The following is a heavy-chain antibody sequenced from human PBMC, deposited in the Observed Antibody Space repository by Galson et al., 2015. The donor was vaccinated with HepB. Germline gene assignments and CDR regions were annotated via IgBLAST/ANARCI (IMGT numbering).Heavy chain of an antibody. J-gene: IGHJ4*02. D-gene: IGHD6-19*01. V-gene: IGHV3-48*03. Sequence: SLRLSCAASGFTFSSYEMNWVRQAPGKGLEWVSYISSSGSTIYYADSVKGRFTISRDNAKNSLYLQMNSLRAEDTAVYYCARADSRGWYGYWGQGTLVTVSS. CDR1: GFTFSSYE. CDR2: ISSSGSTI. CDR3: ARADSRGWYGY.